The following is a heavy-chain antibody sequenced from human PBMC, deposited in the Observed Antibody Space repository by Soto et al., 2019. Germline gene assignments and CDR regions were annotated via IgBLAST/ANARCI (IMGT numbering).Heavy chain of an antibody. J-gene: IGHJ3*02. CDR3: ASTGGEASSAFDI. CDR2: INHSGST. Sequence: SETLSLTCAVYGGSFSGYYWSWIRQPPGKGLEWIGEINHSGSTNYNPSLKSRVTISVDTSKNQFSLKLSSVTAADTAVYYCASTGGEASSAFDIWGQGTMVTVSS. D-gene: IGHD3-16*01. V-gene: IGHV4-34*01. CDR1: GGSFSGYY.